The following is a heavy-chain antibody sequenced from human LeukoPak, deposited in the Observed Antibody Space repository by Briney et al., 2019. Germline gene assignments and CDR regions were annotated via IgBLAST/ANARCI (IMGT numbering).Heavy chain of an antibody. V-gene: IGHV3-15*04. J-gene: IGHJ4*02. D-gene: IGHD3-3*01. CDR3: TTLSHDVHY. Sequence: PGGSLRLSCAASGFTFSNAWMTWVRQAPGVGLEWVGRIESNPAGGTADYAAPMKGRFTISRDDSKNTLYLQVNSLKTEDTAVYYCTTLSHDVHYWGQGTLVTVSS. CDR2: IESNPAGGTA. CDR1: GFTFSNAW.